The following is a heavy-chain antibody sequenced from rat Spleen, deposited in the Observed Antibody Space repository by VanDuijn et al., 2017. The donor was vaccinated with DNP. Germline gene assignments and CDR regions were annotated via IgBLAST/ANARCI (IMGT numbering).Heavy chain of an antibody. CDR2: LSYDGTRA. D-gene: IGHD1-11*01. V-gene: IGHV5-7*01. CDR1: GFTFSDYS. J-gene: IGHJ2*01. Sequence: EVQLVESGGGFVQPGRSLKLSCAASGFTFSDYSMAWVRQVPKKGLEWVASLSYDGTRAGYRDSVKGRFTVSRDNAKSSLYLQMNSLKSEDTATYYCARRGPEGMDWGQGVMVTVSS. CDR3: ARRGPEGMD.